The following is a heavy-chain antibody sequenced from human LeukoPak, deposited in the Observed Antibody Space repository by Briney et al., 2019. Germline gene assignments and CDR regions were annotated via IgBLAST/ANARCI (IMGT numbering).Heavy chain of an antibody. J-gene: IGHJ4*02. CDR1: GGSLSSYY. CDR3: ARHVPYYDIVTGYYTNYLDY. V-gene: IGHV4-59*08. Sequence: SETLSLTCTVSGGSLSSYYWSWMRQPPGKGLEWIGFIYYSGSTNYNPSLKSRVTISVDTSKNQFSLKLSSVTAADTAVYYCARHVPYYDIVTGYYTNYLDYWGQGTLVTVSS. D-gene: IGHD3-9*01. CDR2: IYYSGST.